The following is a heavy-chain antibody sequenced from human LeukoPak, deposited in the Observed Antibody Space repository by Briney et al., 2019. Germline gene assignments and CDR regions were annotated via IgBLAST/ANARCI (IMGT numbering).Heavy chain of an antibody. J-gene: IGHJ3*02. CDR2: LSGSGGST. V-gene: IGHV3-23*01. CDR3: ASRRPGLGNAFDI. Sequence: PGGSLRLSCAASGFTFSSYAMNWVRQAPGKGLEWVSVLSGSGGSTVYADSVKGRFTISRDNPKNTLYLQMSSLRVDDTAVYYCASRRPGLGNAFDIWGQGTMVTVSS. D-gene: IGHD3-10*01. CDR1: GFTFSSYA.